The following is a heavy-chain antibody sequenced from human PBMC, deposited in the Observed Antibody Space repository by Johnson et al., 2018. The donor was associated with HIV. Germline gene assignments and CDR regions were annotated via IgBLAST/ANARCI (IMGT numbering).Heavy chain of an antibody. CDR2: ISRDGGTE. D-gene: IGHD1-26*01. CDR3: AKPLVGATRDDAFDV. Sequence: QVQLVESGGGVVHPGKSLRLSCVGSGFTFSSYGMHWVRQAPGEGLDWVAFISRDGGTEYYADSVKGRFAISRDNSKNTLYLQMNSLSAEDTAVYYCAKPLVGATRDDAFDVWGQGTMVTVSS. V-gene: IGHV3-30*19. CDR1: GFTFSSYG. J-gene: IGHJ3*01.